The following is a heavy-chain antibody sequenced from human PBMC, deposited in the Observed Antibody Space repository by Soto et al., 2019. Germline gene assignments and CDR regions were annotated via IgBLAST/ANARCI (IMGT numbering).Heavy chain of an antibody. J-gene: IGHJ4*02. D-gene: IGHD4-17*01. CDR1: GFTFSSYA. V-gene: IGHV3-23*01. CDR2: ISGSGTNR. CDR3: SKDRVDYGDYRGLDS. Sequence: EVQLLESGGGLVQPGGSLRLSCAASGFTFSSYAMTWVRQAPGKGLEWVSAISGSGTNRDYADSVKGRFTISRDNSKNTLYLQMNSLRDEDTAVYYCSKDRVDYGDYRGLDSWGQGTLVPVSS.